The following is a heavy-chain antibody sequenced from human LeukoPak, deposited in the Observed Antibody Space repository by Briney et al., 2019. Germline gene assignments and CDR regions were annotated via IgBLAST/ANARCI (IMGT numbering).Heavy chain of an antibody. CDR3: ARDASGYYDS. D-gene: IGHD3-22*01. CDR1: GFTFSNFW. Sequence: PGGSLRLSCAASGFTFSNFWMSWVRQAPGKGREWVTNTRPDGSATYYVDSVRGRFTISRDNAKNSLYLQMNTLRAEDTAVYFCARDASGYYDSWGQGTLVTVSS. CDR2: TRPDGSAT. J-gene: IGHJ4*02. V-gene: IGHV3-7*01.